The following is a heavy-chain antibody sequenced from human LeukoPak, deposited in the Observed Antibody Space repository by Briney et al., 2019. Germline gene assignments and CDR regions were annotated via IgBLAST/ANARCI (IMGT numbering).Heavy chain of an antibody. V-gene: IGHV3-9*01. D-gene: IGHD3-3*01. CDR2: ISWNSRTI. J-gene: IGHJ4*02. CDR3: AKDEHGNYGTIDY. CDR1: GFTFDDYA. Sequence: PGGSLRLSCAASGFTFDDYAMHWVRQAPGKGLEWVSGISWNSRTIGYVDSVKGRFTISRDNARKSVYLQMNSLRAEDTALYYCAKDEHGNYGTIDYRGQGTLVTVSS.